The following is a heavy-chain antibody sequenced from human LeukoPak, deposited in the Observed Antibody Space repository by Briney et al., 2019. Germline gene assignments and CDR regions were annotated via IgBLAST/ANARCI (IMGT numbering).Heavy chain of an antibody. CDR3: ARDEICSSTSCSQGFDP. J-gene: IGHJ5*02. Sequence: ASVKVSCKASGGTFSSYAISWVLQAPGQGLEWMGGIIPIFGTANYAQKLQGRVTITADESTSTAYMELSSLRSEDTAVYYCARDEICSSTSCSQGFDPWGQGTLVTVSS. CDR2: IIPIFGTA. CDR1: GGTFSSYA. V-gene: IGHV1-69*01. D-gene: IGHD2-2*01.